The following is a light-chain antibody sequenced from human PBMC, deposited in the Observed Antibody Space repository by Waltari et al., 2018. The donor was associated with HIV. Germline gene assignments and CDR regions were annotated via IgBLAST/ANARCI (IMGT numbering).Light chain of an antibody. J-gene: IGKJ1*01. Sequence: DIVMTQSQDSLAVSLGARATINCKSSQSVLYSSNNKNYLAWYQQKPGQPPKLLIYWASTRESGVPDRFSGSGSGTDFTLTISSLQAEDVAVYYCQQYYSTPQTFGQGTKVEIK. CDR3: QQYYSTPQT. CDR2: WAS. CDR1: QSVLYSSNNKNY. V-gene: IGKV4-1*01.